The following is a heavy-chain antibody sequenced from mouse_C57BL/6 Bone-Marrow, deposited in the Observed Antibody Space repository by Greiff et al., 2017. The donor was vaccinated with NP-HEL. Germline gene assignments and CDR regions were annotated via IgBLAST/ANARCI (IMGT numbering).Heavy chain of an antibody. D-gene: IGHD2-10*02. V-gene: IGHV3-6*01. Sequence: EVKLMESGPGLVTPSQSLSLPCSVTGYSITSGYYWNWLRRFPGNKLEWVGSISYDGSNNYSPSLKNRISITRETSKNQFFRKLNSVTAEDTATYYCARAYGNYLDYWGQGTTLTVSS. J-gene: IGHJ2*01. CDR1: GYSITSGYY. CDR3: ARAYGNYLDY. CDR2: ISYDGSN.